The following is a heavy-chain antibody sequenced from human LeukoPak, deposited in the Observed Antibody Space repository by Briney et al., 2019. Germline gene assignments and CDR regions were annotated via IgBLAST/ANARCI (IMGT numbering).Heavy chain of an antibody. CDR3: ARVPIRRHYESTGYYYEDP. CDR2: INPNSGAA. CDR1: GYTFTGYY. J-gene: IGHJ5*02. Sequence: ASVKVSCKASGYTFTGYYMHWVRQAPGQGLEWMGWINPNSGAANYAQKFQGRVTMTRDTSISTAYMELSRLRSDDTAAYYCARVPIRRHYESTGYYYEDPWGQGTLVTVSS. V-gene: IGHV1-2*02. D-gene: IGHD3-22*01.